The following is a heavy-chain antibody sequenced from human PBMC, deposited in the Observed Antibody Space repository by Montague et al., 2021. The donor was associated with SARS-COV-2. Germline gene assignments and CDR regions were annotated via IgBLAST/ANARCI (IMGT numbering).Heavy chain of an antibody. Sequence: SETLSLTCTVSGDSIRNYFWCWFLHPPGKELEWIGYIYYYGNTPYNPSLHSRATILIDTSRNLFSLQLRSATAAATAVYFCAKEFGSGSINPTYSGQGVLVTVSS. CDR1: GDSIRNYF. CDR2: IYYYGNT. CDR3: AKEFGSGSINPTY. D-gene: IGHD3-10*01. J-gene: IGHJ4*02. V-gene: IGHV4-59*12.